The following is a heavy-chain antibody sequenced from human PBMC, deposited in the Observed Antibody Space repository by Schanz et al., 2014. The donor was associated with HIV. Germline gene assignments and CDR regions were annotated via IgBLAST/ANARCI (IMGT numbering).Heavy chain of an antibody. D-gene: IGHD1-26*01. V-gene: IGHV1-69*12. CDR2: INPFFGTA. Sequence: QVQLVQSGAEVKKPGSSVMVSCKTSGGTFTNYAISWVRQAPGQGLQWMGGINPFFGTANYAQTLQGRLTITADESTGTAYMDLTSLRYEDTALYYCAASMYNGSYGTHYYFDLWGRGTLVTVSS. CDR3: AASMYNGSYGTHYYFDL. J-gene: IGHJ2*01. CDR1: GGTFTNYA.